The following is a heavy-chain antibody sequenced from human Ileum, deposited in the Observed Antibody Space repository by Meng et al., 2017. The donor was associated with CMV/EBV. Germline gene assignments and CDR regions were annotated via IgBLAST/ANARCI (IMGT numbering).Heavy chain of an antibody. D-gene: IGHD3-3*01. V-gene: IGHV1-2*02. CDR2: INPNSGGT. CDR1: GYTFTGYY. Sequence: ASVKVSCKASGYTFTGYYMHWVRQAPGQGLEWMGWINPNSGGTNYAQKFQGRATMTRDTSISTAYMELSRLSSDDTAVYYCARARPITIFGVVNAPFDPWGQGTLVTVSS. CDR3: ARARPITIFGVVNAPFDP. J-gene: IGHJ5*02.